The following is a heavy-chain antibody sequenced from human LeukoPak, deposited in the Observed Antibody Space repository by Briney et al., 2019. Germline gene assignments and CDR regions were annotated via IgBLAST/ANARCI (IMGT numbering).Heavy chain of an antibody. Sequence: SQTLSLTCTVSGGSISSGGYYWSWIRQHPRKGLEWIGYIYYSGSTYYNPSLKSRVTISVDTSKNQFSLKLSSVTAADATVYYCATKKLECGHLGFNWFDPCGQGTLVTVSS. CDR3: ATKKLECGHLGFNWFDP. V-gene: IGHV4-31*03. CDR2: IYYSGST. CDR1: GGSISSGGYY. D-gene: IGHD1-1*01. J-gene: IGHJ5*02.